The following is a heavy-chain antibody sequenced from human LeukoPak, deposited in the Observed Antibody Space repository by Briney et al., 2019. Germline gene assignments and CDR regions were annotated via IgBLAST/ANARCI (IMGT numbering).Heavy chain of an antibody. J-gene: IGHJ4*02. CDR2: IKSKTDGGTT. CDR1: GFTFSNAW. D-gene: IGHD5-12*01. Sequence: GGSLRLSCAAFGFTFSNAWMSWVRQAPGKGLEWVGRIKSKTDGGTTDYAAPVKGRFTISRDDSKNTLYLQMNSLKTEDTAVYYCTTDLDSSGYDFFFDYWGQGTLVTVSS. CDR3: TTDLDSSGYDFFFDY. V-gene: IGHV3-15*01.